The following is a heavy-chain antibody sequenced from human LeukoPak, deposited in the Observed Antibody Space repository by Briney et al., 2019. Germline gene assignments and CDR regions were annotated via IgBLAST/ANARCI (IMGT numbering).Heavy chain of an antibody. Sequence: GGSLRLSCAASGFDFSSYSMNWVRQAPGKGLEWISYITISSKTIHYADSVKGRFTVSRDNAKKSLYLQMNSLRAEDTAVYYCARRAPSHDFDDWGQGTLVTVSS. CDR1: GFDFSSYS. J-gene: IGHJ4*02. V-gene: IGHV3-48*04. CDR2: ITISSKTI. CDR3: ARRAPSHDFDD.